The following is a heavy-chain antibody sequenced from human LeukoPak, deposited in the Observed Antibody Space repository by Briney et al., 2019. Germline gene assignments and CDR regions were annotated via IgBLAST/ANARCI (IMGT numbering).Heavy chain of an antibody. CDR3: ARHIGGGIEDMDV. CDR1: GGSIGTYY. J-gene: IGHJ6*03. Sequence: SETLSLTCTVSGGSIGTYYWSWVRQSPGKGLEWIGYIYVTGNRYNPYLQSRATISVDTSRNQFFLKMSSVTAADTAVYYCARHIGGGIEDMDVWGKGTKVTVSS. D-gene: IGHD3-16*02. V-gene: IGHV4-59*08. CDR2: IYVTGN.